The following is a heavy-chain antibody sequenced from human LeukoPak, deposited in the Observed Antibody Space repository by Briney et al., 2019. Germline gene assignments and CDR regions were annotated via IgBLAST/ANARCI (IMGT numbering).Heavy chain of an antibody. CDR2: INSDGSST. CDR1: GFTFSSYW. V-gene: IGHV3-74*01. D-gene: IGHD3-10*01. Sequence: PGGSLRLSCAASGFTFSSYWMHWVRQAPGKGLVWVSRINSDGSSTSYADSVKGRFTICRDNAKNTLYLQMNSLRAEDTAVYYCARRLVVRGVIIYPDDAFDIWGQGTMVTVSS. CDR3: ARRLVVRGVIIYPDDAFDI. J-gene: IGHJ3*02.